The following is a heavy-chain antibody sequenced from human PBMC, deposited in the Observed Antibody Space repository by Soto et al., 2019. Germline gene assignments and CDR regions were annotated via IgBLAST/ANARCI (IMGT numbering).Heavy chain of an antibody. D-gene: IGHD3-10*01. CDR1: GGSIIRGDYY. V-gene: IGHV4-30-4*01. Sequence: SETLSLTCTVSGGSIIRGDYYWIWIRQAPGKGLEWIGYIYYSGSTYYNPSLKSRVTISVDTSKNQFSLKLSSVTAADTAVYYCSRYMVRGFNWFVPWSQGTRFTVS. CDR2: IYYSGST. CDR3: SRYMVRGFNWFVP. J-gene: IGHJ5*02.